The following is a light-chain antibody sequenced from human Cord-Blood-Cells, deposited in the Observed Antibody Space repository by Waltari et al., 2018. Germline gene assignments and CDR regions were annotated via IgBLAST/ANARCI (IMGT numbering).Light chain of an antibody. CDR1: NLGSQS. Sequence: SYVLTTPPSVSVASGKTARLTCGGNNLGSQSVHWYQQKPGHAPLLVVYDDSDLPSGIPERFSGSNSGNTATLTISRVEAGEEADYYCQVWDSSSDHVVFGGGTKLTVL. J-gene: IGLJ2*01. V-gene: IGLV3-21*03. CDR3: QVWDSSSDHVV. CDR2: DDS.